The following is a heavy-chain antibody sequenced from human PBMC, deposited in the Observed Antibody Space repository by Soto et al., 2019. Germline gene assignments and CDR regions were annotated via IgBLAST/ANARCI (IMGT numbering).Heavy chain of an antibody. D-gene: IGHD3-3*01. Sequence: QVQLVESGGGVVQPGRSLRLSCAASGFTFSNHAMHWVRQAPGKGLEWVAVISCGGTDTYYADSVKGRFTISRDNSENTVDLQLNSLRTEDTAVYHCARDPGLDGNEYYTFDYWGQGTLVTVSS. CDR1: GFTFSNHA. V-gene: IGHV3-30-3*01. J-gene: IGHJ4*02. CDR2: ISCGGTDT. CDR3: ARDPGLDGNEYYTFDY.